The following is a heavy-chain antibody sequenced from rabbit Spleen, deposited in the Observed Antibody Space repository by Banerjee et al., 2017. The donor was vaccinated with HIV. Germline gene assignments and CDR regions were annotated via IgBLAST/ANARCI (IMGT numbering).Heavy chain of an antibody. CDR1: EFSFSNKYY. V-gene: IGHV1S45*01. D-gene: IGHD8-1*01. J-gene: IGHJ6*01. Sequence: QEHLKESGGGLVQPGGSLKLTCTASEFSFSNKYYICWVRQAPGKGPEWIGCIYPDGSGSTAYANWAKGRFTISKTSSTTVTLQMTSLTAADTATYFCARDTGSSFSSYGMDLWGQGTLVTVS. CDR3: ARDTGSSFSSYGMDL. CDR2: IYPDGSGST.